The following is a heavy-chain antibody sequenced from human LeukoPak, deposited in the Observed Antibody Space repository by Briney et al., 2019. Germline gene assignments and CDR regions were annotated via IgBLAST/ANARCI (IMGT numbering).Heavy chain of an antibody. CDR2: IYPGDSDT. J-gene: IGHJ4*02. CDR3: ARADCSGGSCYSFDY. V-gene: IGHV5-51*01. CDR1: GYSFTSYW. Sequence: PGESLKISCKGSGYSFTSYWIGWVRQMPGKGLEWMGIIYPGDSDTGYSPSFQGQVTISADKSISTAYLQWSSLKASDTAMYYCARADCSGGSCYSFDYWGQGTLVTVSS. D-gene: IGHD2-15*01.